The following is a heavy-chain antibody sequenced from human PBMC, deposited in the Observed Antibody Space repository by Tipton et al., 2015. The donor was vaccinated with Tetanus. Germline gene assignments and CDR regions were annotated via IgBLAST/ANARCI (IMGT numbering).Heavy chain of an antibody. Sequence: SLRLSCVGSGFNFSTYTMNWVRQAPGKGLEWVSSIRGSGGHIYYADSVRGRFTISRDNTQNSVYLQLTSLRGDDTALYYCARECRRGGSYQTEALDVWGQGTLVTVSS. CDR1: GFNFSTYT. CDR2: IRGSGGHI. V-gene: IGHV3-21*06. J-gene: IGHJ3*01. D-gene: IGHD1-26*01. CDR3: ARECRRGGSYQTEALDV.